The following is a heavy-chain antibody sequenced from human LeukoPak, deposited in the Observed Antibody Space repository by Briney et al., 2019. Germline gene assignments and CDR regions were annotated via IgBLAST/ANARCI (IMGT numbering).Heavy chain of an antibody. CDR2: ISGSGGST. Sequence: GGSLRLSCAASGFTFSSYAMSWVRQAPGKGLEWVSAISGSGGSTYYADSVKGRFTISRDNSKNTLYLQMNSLRAEDTAVYYCANGRGPIGYCSSTSCPKHYYYYMDVWGKGTTVTVSS. D-gene: IGHD2-2*01. J-gene: IGHJ6*03. V-gene: IGHV3-23*01. CDR3: ANGRGPIGYCSSTSCPKHYYYYMDV. CDR1: GFTFSSYA.